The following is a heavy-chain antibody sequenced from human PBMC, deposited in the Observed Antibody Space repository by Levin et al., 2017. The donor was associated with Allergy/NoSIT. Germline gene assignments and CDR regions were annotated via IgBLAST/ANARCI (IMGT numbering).Heavy chain of an antibody. CDR2: INSDGSST. J-gene: IGHJ3*02. V-gene: IGHV3-74*03. CDR1: GFTLSGYW. CDR3: ARKMVRGVDDPFDM. Sequence: PGGSLRLSCVASGFTLSGYWMHWVRQAPGKGLVWVSRINSDGSSTTYADSVKGRFTISRDNAKNTLYLQMNSLRAEDTAVYYCARKMVRGVDDPFDMWGQGTMVTVSS. D-gene: IGHD3-10*01.